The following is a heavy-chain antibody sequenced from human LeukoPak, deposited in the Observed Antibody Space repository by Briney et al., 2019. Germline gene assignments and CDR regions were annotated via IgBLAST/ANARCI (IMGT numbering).Heavy chain of an antibody. CDR2: IYPGDSDT. V-gene: IGHV5-51*01. CDR3: ARSEPGLLWFGELLYDLDAFDI. J-gene: IGHJ3*02. Sequence: GESLKISCKGSGYRFTSYWIAWVRQMPGKGLEWMGIIYPGDSDTRYSPSFQGQVTISADKSISTAYLQWSSLKASDTAMYYCARSEPGLLWFGELLYDLDAFDIWGQGTMVTVSS. D-gene: IGHD3-10*01. CDR1: GYRFTSYW.